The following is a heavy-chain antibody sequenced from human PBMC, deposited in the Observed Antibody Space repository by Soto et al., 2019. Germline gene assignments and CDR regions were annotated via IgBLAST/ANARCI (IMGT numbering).Heavy chain of an antibody. D-gene: IGHD3-9*01. V-gene: IGHV4-34*01. CDR3: ARGAPVLRYFERLNWFDP. CDR1: GGSFSGYY. J-gene: IGHJ5*02. CDR2: INHSGST. Sequence: SETLSLTCAVYGGSFSGYYWSWIRQPPGKGLEWIGEINHSGSTNYNPSLKSRVTISVDMSKNQFSLKLSSVTAADTAVYYCARGAPVLRYFERLNWFDPWGQGTLVTVSS.